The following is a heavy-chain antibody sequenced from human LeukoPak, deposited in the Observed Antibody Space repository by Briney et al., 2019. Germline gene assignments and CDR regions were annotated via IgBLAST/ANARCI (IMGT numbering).Heavy chain of an antibody. D-gene: IGHD6-13*01. CDR1: GYTFTGYY. CDR3: ARNGAAAGTSLDY. CDR2: INPNSGGT. J-gene: IGHJ4*02. Sequence: ASVKVSCKASGYTFTGYYMHWVRQAPGQGLEWMGWINPNSGGTNYAQKFQGRVTMTRDTSISTVYMELSSLRSEDTAVYYCARNGAAAGTSLDYWGQGTLVTVSS. V-gene: IGHV1-2*02.